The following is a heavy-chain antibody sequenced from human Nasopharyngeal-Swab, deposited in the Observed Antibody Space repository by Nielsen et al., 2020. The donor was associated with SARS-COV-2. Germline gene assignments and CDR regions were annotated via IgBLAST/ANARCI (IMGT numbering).Heavy chain of an antibody. D-gene: IGHD3-10*01. CDR2: INAGNCNT. Sequence: SVNVSCKASVYTFPNYAMHLVRQAPGQRLEWMGGINAGNCNTKYSQKFQARVTITRDTSAGTAYMELSSMRSEDRAVYYCVRDRVTMVREGVRYYYYHMDVWRQETTVTVSS. J-gene: IGHJ6*02. V-gene: IGHV1-3*01. CDR1: VYTFPNYA. CDR3: VRDRVTMVREGVRYYYYHMDV.